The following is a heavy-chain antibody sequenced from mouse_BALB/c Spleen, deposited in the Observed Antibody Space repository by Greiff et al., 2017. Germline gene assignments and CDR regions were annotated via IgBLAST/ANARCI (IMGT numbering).Heavy chain of an antibody. J-gene: IGHJ2*01. CDR1: GFAFSSYD. Sequence: EVKLMESGGGLVKPGGSLKLSCAASGFAFSSYDMSWVRQTPEKRLELVAAINSNGGSTYYPDTVKGRFTISRDNAKNTLYLQMSSLKSEDTALYYCARRGGVYFDYWGQGTTLTVSS. CDR2: INSNGGST. V-gene: IGHV5-6-2*01. CDR3: ARRGGVYFDY.